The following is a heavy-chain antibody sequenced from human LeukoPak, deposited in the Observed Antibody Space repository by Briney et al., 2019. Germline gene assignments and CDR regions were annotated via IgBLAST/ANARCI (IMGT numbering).Heavy chain of an antibody. V-gene: IGHV3-33*08. D-gene: IGHD4-17*01. CDR1: GFIFSTCS. J-gene: IGHJ4*02. CDR2: IWYDGNNK. CDR3: AREHTTVTSLLDY. Sequence: GGSLRLSCSASGFIFSTCSMHWVRQAPGKGLEWVAVIWYDGNNKYYADSVKGRFTISRDSSKNTMYLQMNSLRAEDTAVYYCAREHTTVTSLLDYWGQGTLVTVSS.